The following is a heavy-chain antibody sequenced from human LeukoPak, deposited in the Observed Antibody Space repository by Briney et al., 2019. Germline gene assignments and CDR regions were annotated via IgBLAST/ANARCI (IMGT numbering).Heavy chain of an antibody. D-gene: IGHD2-2*01. CDR3: AKDIVVVPAAIF. CDR1: GFTFSSYG. CDR2: IRYDGSNK. V-gene: IGHV3-30*02. J-gene: IGHJ4*02. Sequence: TGGSLRLSCAASGFTFSSYGMHWVRQAPGKGLEWVAFIRYDGSNKYYADSVKGRFTISRDNSKSTLYLQMNSLRAEDTAVYYCAKDIVVVPAAIFWGQGTLVTVSS.